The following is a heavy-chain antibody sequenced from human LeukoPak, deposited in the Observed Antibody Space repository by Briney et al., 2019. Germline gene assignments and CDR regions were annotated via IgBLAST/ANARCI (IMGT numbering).Heavy chain of an antibody. CDR2: IRYDGSNK. CDR3: ARWPSGGVTIFGVVGDWYFDL. D-gene: IGHD3-3*01. CDR1: GFTFSSYG. V-gene: IGHV3-30*02. Sequence: GGSMRLSCAASGFTFSSYGMHWVRQAPGKGLEWVAFIRYDGSNKYYADSVKGRFTISRDNSKNTLYLQMNSLRAEDTAVYYCARWPSGGVTIFGVVGDWYFDLWGRGTLDTVSS. J-gene: IGHJ2*01.